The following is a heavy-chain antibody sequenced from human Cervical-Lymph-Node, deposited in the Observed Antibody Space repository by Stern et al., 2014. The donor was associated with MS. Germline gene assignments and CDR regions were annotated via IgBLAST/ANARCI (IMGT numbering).Heavy chain of an antibody. CDR3: ATDRDDFRSGYSAPTKGYGLDV. CDR1: GYTLTELS. D-gene: IGHD3-3*01. CDR2: FDPEEGET. Sequence: QVQLVESGAEVKKPGASVKVSCKVSGYTLTELSMHWVRQAPGKGLEWMGGFDPEEGETIYAQKFQGRVTMTEDTSTDTAYMELSSLRSEDTAVYYCATDRDDFRSGYSAPTKGYGLDVWGQGTTVTVPS. J-gene: IGHJ6*02. V-gene: IGHV1-24*01.